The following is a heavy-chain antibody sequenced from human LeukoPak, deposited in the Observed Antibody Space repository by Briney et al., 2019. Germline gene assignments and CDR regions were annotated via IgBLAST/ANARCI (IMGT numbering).Heavy chain of an antibody. CDR2: IYYRGST. Sequence: SETLSPTCSVAGGSISSYYWSWIRQPPGKGLEWIGYIYYRGSTKYNSSLKSRVTISVDTSNNQFSLKLSSVTAADTAVYYCAAAAYGSGSYTVDYWGQGTLVTVSS. CDR3: AAAAYGSGSYTVDY. J-gene: IGHJ4*02. V-gene: IGHV4-59*01. D-gene: IGHD3-10*01. CDR1: GGSISSYY.